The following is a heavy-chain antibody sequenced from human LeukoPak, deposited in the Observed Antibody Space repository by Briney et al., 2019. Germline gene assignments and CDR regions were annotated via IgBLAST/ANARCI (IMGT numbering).Heavy chain of an antibody. D-gene: IGHD3-10*01. Sequence: GGSLRLSCAASGFTFSSYSMNWVRQAPGKGLEWVSSISSSSSYIYYADSVKGRFTISRDNAKNSLYLQMNSLRAEDTAVYYCARYGSGSYNWFDPWGQGTLVTVSS. J-gene: IGHJ5*02. CDR3: ARYGSGSYNWFDP. CDR1: GFTFSSYS. V-gene: IGHV3-21*01. CDR2: ISSSSSYI.